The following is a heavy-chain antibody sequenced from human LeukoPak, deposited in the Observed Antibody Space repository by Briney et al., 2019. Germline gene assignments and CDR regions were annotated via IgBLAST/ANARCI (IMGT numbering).Heavy chain of an antibody. CDR3: ARLNCGGDCYPLN. D-gene: IGHD2-21*02. Sequence: KPSETLSLTCTVSGGSISSYSWSWIRQPPGKGLEWIGYIYHSGSTYYNPSLKSRVTISVDRSKNQFSLKLSSVTAADTAVYYCARLNCGGDCYPLNWGQGTLVTVSS. CDR2: IYHSGST. CDR1: GGSISSYS. V-gene: IGHV4-30-2*01. J-gene: IGHJ4*02.